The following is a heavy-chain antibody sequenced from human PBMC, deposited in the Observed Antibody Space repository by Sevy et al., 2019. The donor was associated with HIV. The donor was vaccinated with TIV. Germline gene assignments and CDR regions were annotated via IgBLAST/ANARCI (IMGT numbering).Heavy chain of an antibody. CDR2: ISYDGSNK. CDR1: GFTFSSYA. J-gene: IGHJ6*02. Sequence: GGSLRLSCVASGFTFSSYAMHWVRQAPGKGLEWVAVISYDGSNKYYADSVKGRFTISRDNSKNTLYLQMNSLRAEDTAVYYCARETLGSYYYYGMDVWGQGTTVTVSS. V-gene: IGHV3-30-3*01. CDR3: ARETLGSYYYYGMDV. D-gene: IGHD2-15*01.